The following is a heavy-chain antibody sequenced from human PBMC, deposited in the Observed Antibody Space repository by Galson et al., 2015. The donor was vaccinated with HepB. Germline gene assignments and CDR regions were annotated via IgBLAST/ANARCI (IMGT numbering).Heavy chain of an antibody. D-gene: IGHD3-3*01. V-gene: IGHV3-30-3*01. Sequence: SLRLSCAASGFTFSSYAMHWVRQAPGKGLEWVAVISYDGSNKYYADSVKGRFTISRDNSKNTLYLQMNSLRAEDTAVYYCARDQLEWLLNYYYYYYMDVWGKGTTVTVSS. J-gene: IGHJ6*03. CDR1: GFTFSSYA. CDR2: ISYDGSNK. CDR3: ARDQLEWLLNYYYYYYMDV.